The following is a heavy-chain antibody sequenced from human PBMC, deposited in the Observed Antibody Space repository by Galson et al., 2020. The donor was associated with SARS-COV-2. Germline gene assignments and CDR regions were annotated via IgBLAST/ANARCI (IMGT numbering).Heavy chain of an antibody. CDR1: GFTFSSYS. Sequence: GESLKIYCAASGFTFSSYSMKWVRQAPGKGLEWVSYISSSSSTIYYADSVKCRFTISRDNAKNSLYLHMNTLRDEDTAVYYFAPWPIDYWGQGTLVTVSS. V-gene: IGHV3-48*02. CDR2: ISSSSSTI. CDR3: APWPIDY. J-gene: IGHJ4*02.